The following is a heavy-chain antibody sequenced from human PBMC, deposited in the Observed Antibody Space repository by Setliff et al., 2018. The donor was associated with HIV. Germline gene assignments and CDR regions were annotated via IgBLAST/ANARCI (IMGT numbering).Heavy chain of an antibody. CDR1: GGSIVSYY. Sequence: SETLSLTCTFSGGSIVSYYWTWIRQPAGKGLEWMGRIYSSGNTEYNPSRKGRVTMSVDTSEHQFSLRLASVTAADTAVYYCARDVGGVHMATNFDFWGQGTLVTVS. CDR3: ARDVGGVHMATNFDF. V-gene: IGHV4-4*07. D-gene: IGHD1-26*01. J-gene: IGHJ4*02. CDR2: IYSSGNT.